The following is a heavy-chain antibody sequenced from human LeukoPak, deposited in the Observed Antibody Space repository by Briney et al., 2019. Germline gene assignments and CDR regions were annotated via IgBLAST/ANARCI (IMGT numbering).Heavy chain of an antibody. CDR3: ARAGRGDGYTDNFDY. CDR1: GGSFRGYY. J-gene: IGHJ4*02. V-gene: IGHV4-34*01. D-gene: IGHD5-24*01. Sequence: PPETLSLTCALHGGSFRGYYWSWVRNPPGKGVEWIGEINHSGSTNYNPSLKRRVTISVDTSKNQYSLKLSSVTAADTAVYYCARAGRGDGYTDNFDYWGQGTLVTVS. CDR2: INHSGST.